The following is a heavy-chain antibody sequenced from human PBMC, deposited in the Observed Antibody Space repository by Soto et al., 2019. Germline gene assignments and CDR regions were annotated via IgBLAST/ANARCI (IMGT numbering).Heavy chain of an antibody. J-gene: IGHJ6*02. Sequence: PGGSLRLSCATSGFTFSSYEMNWVRQAPGKGLEWVSYISSSGSTIYYADSVKGRFTISRDNAKNSLYLQMNSLRAEDTAVYYCARRIDGMDVWGQGTTVTVSS. CDR3: ARRIDGMDV. CDR1: GFTFSSYE. D-gene: IGHD2-15*01. CDR2: ISSSGSTI. V-gene: IGHV3-48*03.